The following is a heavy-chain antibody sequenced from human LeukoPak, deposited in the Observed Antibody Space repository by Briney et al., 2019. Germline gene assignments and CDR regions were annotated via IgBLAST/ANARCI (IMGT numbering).Heavy chain of an antibody. CDR1: GFTFSSYA. CDR3: ARITKHIVVVTAIDY. D-gene: IGHD2-21*02. J-gene: IGHJ4*02. CDR2: ISYDGSDK. Sequence: GGSLRLSCAASGFTFSSYALPWVRQAPGKGLEWVAVISYDGSDKYYADSVKGRFTISRDNSKNTVHLQMNSLRAEDTAVYYCARITKHIVVVTAIDYWGQGTLVIVSS. V-gene: IGHV3-30*04.